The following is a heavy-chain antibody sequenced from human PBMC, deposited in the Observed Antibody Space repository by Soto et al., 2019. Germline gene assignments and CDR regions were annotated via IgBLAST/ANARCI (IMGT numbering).Heavy chain of an antibody. CDR1: GGTFSSYA. V-gene: IGHV1-69*06. CDR3: ARAGGVPPLYGMDV. D-gene: IGHD2-8*02. Sequence: SVKVSCKASGGTFSSYAISWVRQAPGQGFEWMGGIIPIFGTANYAQKFQGRVTITADKSTSTAYMELSSLRSEDTAVYYCARAGGVPPLYGMDVWGQGTTVTVSS. J-gene: IGHJ6*02. CDR2: IIPIFGTA.